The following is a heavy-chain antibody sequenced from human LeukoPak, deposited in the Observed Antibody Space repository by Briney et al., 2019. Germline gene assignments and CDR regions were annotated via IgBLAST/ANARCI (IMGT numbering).Heavy chain of an antibody. V-gene: IGHV3-48*01. D-gene: IGHD3-10*01. CDR3: AKGTFTGAYYSPFDY. Sequence: PGGSLRLSCAASGFTFSSYAMSWVRQAPGKGLEWVSYISSSSSTIYYADSVKGRFTISRDNSKNTLYLQMNSLRAEDTAIYYCAKGTFTGAYYSPFDYWGQGTLMTVSS. J-gene: IGHJ4*02. CDR1: GFTFSSYA. CDR2: ISSSSSTI.